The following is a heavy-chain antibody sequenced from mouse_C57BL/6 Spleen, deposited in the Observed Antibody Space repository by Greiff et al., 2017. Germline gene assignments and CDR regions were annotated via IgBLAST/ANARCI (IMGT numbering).Heavy chain of an antibody. Sequence: EVQLQQSGAELVRPGASVKLSCTASGFNIKDDYMHWVKQRPEQGLEWIGWIDPENGDTEYASKFKGKATITADTSSNTAYLQLSSLASADTAVYYCTTLITTVVADYWGQGTTLTVSS. J-gene: IGHJ2*01. CDR1: GFNIKDDY. CDR2: IDPENGDT. V-gene: IGHV14-4*01. CDR3: TTLITTVVADY. D-gene: IGHD1-1*01.